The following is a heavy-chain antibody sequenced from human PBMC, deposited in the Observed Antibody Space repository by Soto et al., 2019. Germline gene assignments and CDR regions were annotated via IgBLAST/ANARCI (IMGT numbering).Heavy chain of an antibody. CDR2: ISAYNGDT. Sequence: QVQLVQFGAEVKKPGASVKVSCKTSGYTFIRYSISWVRQAPGQGLEWMGWISAYNGDTNYAQKLQGRVTMTTDASTSTAYMELRSLRSDDTAMYYCARDHAGSGWFRFDYWGQGTLVTVSS. J-gene: IGHJ4*02. V-gene: IGHV1-18*01. CDR1: GYTFIRYS. D-gene: IGHD6-19*01. CDR3: ARDHAGSGWFRFDY.